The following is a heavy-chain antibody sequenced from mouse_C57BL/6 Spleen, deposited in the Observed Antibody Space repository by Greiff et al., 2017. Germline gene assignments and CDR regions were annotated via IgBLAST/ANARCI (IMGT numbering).Heavy chain of an antibody. D-gene: IGHD1-1*01. J-gene: IGHJ4*01. CDR3: ARPSGGVVSMDY. Sequence: VQLQQPGAELVKPGASVKLSCKASGYTFTSYWMHWVKQRPGQGLEWIGMIHPNSGSTNYNEKFKSKATLTVDKSSSTAYMQLSSLTSEDSAVYYCARPSGGVVSMDYWGQGTSVTVSS. V-gene: IGHV1-64*01. CDR1: GYTFTSYW. CDR2: IHPNSGST.